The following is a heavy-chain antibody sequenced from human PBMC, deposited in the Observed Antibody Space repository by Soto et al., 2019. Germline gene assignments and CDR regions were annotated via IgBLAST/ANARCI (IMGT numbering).Heavy chain of an antibody. Sequence: ASVKVSCKASGGTFSSYAISWVRQAPGQGLEWMGGIIPIFGTANYAQKFQGRVTITADESTSTAYMELSSLRSEDTAVYYCARVVVVTAIRAEFDYWGQGTLVTV. J-gene: IGHJ4*02. CDR3: ARVVVVTAIRAEFDY. V-gene: IGHV1-69*13. D-gene: IGHD2-21*02. CDR1: GGTFSSYA. CDR2: IIPIFGTA.